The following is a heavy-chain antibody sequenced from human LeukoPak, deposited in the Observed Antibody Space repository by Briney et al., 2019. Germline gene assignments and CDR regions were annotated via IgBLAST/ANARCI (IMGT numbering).Heavy chain of an antibody. V-gene: IGHV1-18*01. J-gene: IGHJ4*02. CDR2: ISAYNGNT. CDR1: GYTFTSYD. D-gene: IGHD3-22*01. Sequence: ASVKVSCKASGYTFTSYDISWVRQAPGQGLEWMGWISAYNGNTNYAQKLQGRVTMTTDTSTSTAYMELRSLRSDDTAVYYCARDGDDYYDSSGVVDYWGQGTLVTVSS. CDR3: ARDGDDYYDSSGVVDY.